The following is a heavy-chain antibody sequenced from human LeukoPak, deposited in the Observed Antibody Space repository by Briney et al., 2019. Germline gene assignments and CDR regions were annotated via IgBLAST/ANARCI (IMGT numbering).Heavy chain of an antibody. CDR2: ISDRGDNK. J-gene: IGHJ4*02. D-gene: IGHD6-19*01. Sequence: GGSLSPSFAAPGFTFSSHAMSWVRQAPGKGLEWVSAISDRGDNKQYTDSVKGRLTISRDNSKNTLYLQMNSLRADDTAVYYCAKSSRYGTGWYGRIDYWGQGTLVTVS. CDR3: AKSSRYGTGWYGRIDY. V-gene: IGHV3-23*01. CDR1: GFTFSSHA.